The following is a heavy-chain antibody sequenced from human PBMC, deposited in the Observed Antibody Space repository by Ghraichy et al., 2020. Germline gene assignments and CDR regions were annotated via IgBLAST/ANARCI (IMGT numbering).Heavy chain of an antibody. CDR2: ISSSGRYI. V-gene: IGHV3-21*06. D-gene: IGHD3-10*01. CDR1: GFTFSDYT. Sequence: GALRLSCAASGFTFSDYTMNWVRQAPGKGLEWVSSISSSGRYIFYADSVRGRFTISRDSAKNSLNLQMNSLRSEDTAVYYCARDSEAYHYGSGSDCWGQGTLVTVSS. J-gene: IGHJ4*02. CDR3: ARDSEAYHYGSGSDC.